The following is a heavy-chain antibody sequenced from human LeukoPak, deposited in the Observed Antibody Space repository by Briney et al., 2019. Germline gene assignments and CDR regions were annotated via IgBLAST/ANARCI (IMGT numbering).Heavy chain of an antibody. J-gene: IGHJ4*02. CDR3: ARDPTWGGGVFDY. D-gene: IGHD7-27*01. CDR2: INTDGSIT. Sequence: GGSLRLSCAASGFTFSDYWIHWVRQAPGKGLVWVSRINTDGSITNYADSVKGRFSISRDNAKNTLYLQMSSLRAEDTAVYYCARDPTWGGGVFDYWGQGTLVTVSS. CDR1: GFTFSDYW. V-gene: IGHV3-74*01.